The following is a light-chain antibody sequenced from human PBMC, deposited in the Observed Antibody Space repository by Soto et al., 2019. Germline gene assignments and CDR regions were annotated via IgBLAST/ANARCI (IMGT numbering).Light chain of an antibody. CDR2: RNN. V-gene: IGLV1-47*01. J-gene: IGLJ1*01. CDR3: CSYAGSYTYV. CDR1: SSNIGSNY. Sequence: QSVLTQPPSASGTPGQRVTISCSGSSSNIGSNYVYWYQQLPGTAPKLLIYRNNQRPSGVPDRFSGSKSGTSASLAISGLRSEDEADYYCCSYAGSYTYVFGTGNKLTVL.